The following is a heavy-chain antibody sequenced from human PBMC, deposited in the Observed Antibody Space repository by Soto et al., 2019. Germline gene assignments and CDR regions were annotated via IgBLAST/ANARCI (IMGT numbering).Heavy chain of an antibody. J-gene: IGHJ4*02. CDR3: AKQMGTWVDTAIDF. CDR2: ISYDGSNK. D-gene: IGHD1-1*01. V-gene: IGHV3-30-3*02. CDR1: GFTFSSYA. Sequence: PGGSLRLSCAASGFTFSSYAMHWVRQAPGKGLEWVAVISYDGSNKYYRDSVRGRFTISRDNSKNTLYLQMHSLKAGDTAVYFCAKQMGTWVDTAIDFWGQGTQVTVSS.